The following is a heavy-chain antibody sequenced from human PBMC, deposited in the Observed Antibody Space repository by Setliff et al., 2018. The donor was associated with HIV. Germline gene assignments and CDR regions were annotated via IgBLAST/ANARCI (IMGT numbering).Heavy chain of an antibody. J-gene: IGHJ3*02. V-gene: IGHV4-4*09. CDR1: GASISSSF. Sequence: KPSETLSLTCTVSGASISSSFWSWIRQTPGKGLEWIGYIYTNEKSNSIPALSSRVTMSVDSSKNQFFLNLTSVTAADTAVYFCARRRAWEVLIDAFDIWGQGTMVTVSS. D-gene: IGHD1-26*01. CDR2: IYTNEKS. CDR3: ARRRAWEVLIDAFDI.